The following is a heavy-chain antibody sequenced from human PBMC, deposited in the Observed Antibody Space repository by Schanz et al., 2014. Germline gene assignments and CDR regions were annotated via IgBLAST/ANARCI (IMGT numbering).Heavy chain of an antibody. CDR1: GFIFSSYW. J-gene: IGHJ5*02. D-gene: IGHD3-10*01. CDR3: ARPALWFGDNCFDP. V-gene: IGHV3-74*02. CDR2: IKSDGSST. Sequence: EVQLVESGGGLVQPGGSLRLSCSASGFIFSSYWMHWVRQVPGKGLVWVSRIKSDGSSTSYADSVKGRFTISRDNAKNTLYLQMNSLRAEDTAVYYCARPALWFGDNCFDPWGQGTLVTVSS.